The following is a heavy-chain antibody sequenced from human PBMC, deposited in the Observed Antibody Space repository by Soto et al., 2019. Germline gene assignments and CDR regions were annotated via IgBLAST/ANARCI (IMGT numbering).Heavy chain of an antibody. CDR3: ARHYGSGSYYNDLYYYYGMDV. D-gene: IGHD3-10*01. V-gene: IGHV1-69*13. Sequence: GASVKVSCKASGDTFSTYTITWMRQAPGQGLEWMGGIIPRSATSNYAQKFQGRVTITADESTSTAYMELSSLRSEDTAVYYCARHYGSGSYYNDLYYYYGMDVWGQGTTVTVSS. J-gene: IGHJ6*02. CDR2: IIPRSATS. CDR1: GDTFSTYT.